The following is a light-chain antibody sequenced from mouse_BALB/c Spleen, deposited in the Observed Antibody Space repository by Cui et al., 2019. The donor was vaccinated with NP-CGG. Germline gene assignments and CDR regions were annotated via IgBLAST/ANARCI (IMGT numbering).Light chain of an antibody. CDR3: ALWFSNHWV. V-gene: IGLV1*01. CDR1: TGAVTTSNY. J-gene: IGLJ1*01. CDR2: GTN. Sequence: QAVLTQVSALTTSPGETVTLTCRSSTGAVTTSNYANWVQEKPDHFFSGLIGGTNNRAPGVPARFSGSLIGDKAALTITGAQTEDEAIYFCALWFSNHWVFGGGTKLTVL.